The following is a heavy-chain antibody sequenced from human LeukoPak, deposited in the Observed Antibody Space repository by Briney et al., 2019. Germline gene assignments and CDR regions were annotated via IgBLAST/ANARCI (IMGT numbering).Heavy chain of an antibody. D-gene: IGHD3-22*01. Sequence: SETLSLTCAVYGGSFSGYYWSWIRQPPGKGLEWIGEINHSGSTNYNPSLKSRVTISVDTSKNQFSLKLSSVTAADTAVYYCARTGYYDSSGYYYGGLHYWGQGTLVTVSP. J-gene: IGHJ4*02. CDR1: GGSFSGYY. CDR3: ARTGYYDSSGYYYGGLHY. CDR2: INHSGST. V-gene: IGHV4-34*01.